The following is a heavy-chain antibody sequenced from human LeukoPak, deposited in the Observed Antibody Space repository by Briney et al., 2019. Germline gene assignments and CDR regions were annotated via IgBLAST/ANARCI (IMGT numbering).Heavy chain of an antibody. Sequence: GGYLRLSCAASGFTFSSYGMHWVRQAPGKGLEWVAVIWYDGSNIYYADSVKGQFTISRDNSKNTLYLQMNSLRAGDTAVYYCARRYCSGGSCYSFRGDWFDPWGQGTLVTVSS. CDR3: ARRYCSGGSCYSFRGDWFDP. V-gene: IGHV3-33*01. D-gene: IGHD2-15*01. J-gene: IGHJ5*02. CDR1: GFTFSSYG. CDR2: IWYDGSNI.